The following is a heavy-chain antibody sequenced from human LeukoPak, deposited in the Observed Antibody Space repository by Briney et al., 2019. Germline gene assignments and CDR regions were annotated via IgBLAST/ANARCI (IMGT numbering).Heavy chain of an antibody. CDR3: ARGHSSVVTAIPYYFDY. CDR1: GGSLSGYY. Sequence: SETLSLTCAVYGGSLSGYYWSWIRQPPGKRLEWIGEINHSGTTYYNPSLKSRVTISVDTSKNQFSLKVRSVTAADTAVYYCARGHSSVVTAIPYYFDYWGRGTLVTVSS. J-gene: IGHJ4*02. D-gene: IGHD2-21*02. CDR2: INHSGTT. V-gene: IGHV4-34*01.